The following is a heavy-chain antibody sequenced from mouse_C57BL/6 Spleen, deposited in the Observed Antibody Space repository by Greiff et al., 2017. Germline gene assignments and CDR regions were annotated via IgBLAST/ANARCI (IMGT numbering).Heavy chain of an antibody. CDR2: ISYDGSN. CDR1: GYSITSGYY. D-gene: IGHD2-1*01. Sequence: EVKLVESGPGLVKPSQSLSLTCSVTGYSITSGYYWNWIRQFPGNKLEWMGYISYDGSNNYNPSLKNRISITRDTSKNQFFLKLNSVTTEDTATYYCARAYGNYEGYFDYWGQGTTLTVSS. V-gene: IGHV3-6*01. CDR3: ARAYGNYEGYFDY. J-gene: IGHJ2*01.